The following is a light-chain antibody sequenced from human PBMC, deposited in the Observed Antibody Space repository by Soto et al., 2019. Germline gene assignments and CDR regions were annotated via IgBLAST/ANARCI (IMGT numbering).Light chain of an antibody. Sequence: QLVLTQSPSASASLGASVKLTCTLSSGHSSYAIAWHQQQPEKGPRYLMKLNIDGSHSKGDGIPDRFSGSSSGAERYLTISSLQSEDEADYYWQTWDTGIRVVFGGGTKLTVL. CDR2: LNIDGSH. J-gene: IGLJ2*01. CDR1: SGHSSYA. CDR3: QTWDTGIRVV. V-gene: IGLV4-69*01.